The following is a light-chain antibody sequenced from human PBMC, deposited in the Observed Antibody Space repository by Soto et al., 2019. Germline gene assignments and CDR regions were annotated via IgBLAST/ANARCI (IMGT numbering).Light chain of an antibody. CDR3: QQYNSYTWT. J-gene: IGKJ1*01. Sequence: DIQMTQPPSTLSASVVDRVTITCLASQSISSWLAWYQQKPGKAPKLLIYKASSLESGVPSRFSGSGSGTEFTLTISSLQPDDFATYYCQQYNSYTWTFGQGTKVDIK. V-gene: IGKV1-5*03. CDR2: KAS. CDR1: QSISSW.